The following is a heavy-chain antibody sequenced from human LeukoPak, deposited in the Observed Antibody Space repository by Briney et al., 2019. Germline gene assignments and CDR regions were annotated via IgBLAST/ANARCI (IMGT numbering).Heavy chain of an antibody. V-gene: IGHV4-30-2*01. J-gene: IGHJ4*02. Sequence: PSETLSLTFTVSGGSISSGGYYWSWIRQPPGKGLEWIGYIYHSGSTYYNPSLKSRVTISVDRSKNQFSLKLSSVTAADTAVYYCARGSKEPGDYWGQGTLVTVSS. D-gene: IGHD1-26*01. CDR3: ARGSKEPGDY. CDR2: IYHSGST. CDR1: GGSISSGGYY.